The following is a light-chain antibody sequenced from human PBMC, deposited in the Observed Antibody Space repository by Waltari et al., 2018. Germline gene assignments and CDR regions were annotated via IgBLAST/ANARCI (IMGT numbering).Light chain of an antibody. J-gene: IGKJ1*01. CDR3: QQYEADSPWT. Sequence: DIQMTQSPSTLSASVGDRVTITCRASQSISRLLAWYQQKPGKTPKLLIYEASSLESGVPSRFSGSASGTEFTLTISSLQPDDFATYYCQQYEADSPWTFGQGTRVEIK. CDR2: EAS. CDR1: QSISRL. V-gene: IGKV1-5*01.